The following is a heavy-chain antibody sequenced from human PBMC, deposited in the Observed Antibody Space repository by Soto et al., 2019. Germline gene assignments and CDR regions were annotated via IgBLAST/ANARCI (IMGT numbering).Heavy chain of an antibody. D-gene: IGHD6-13*01. CDR3: AKSFSSNWYDYFDY. V-gene: IGHV3-23*01. CDR2: ISGSGATT. J-gene: IGHJ4*02. CDR1: GITFIADA. Sequence: GGSLRLSCAASGITFIADAMSWVRQAPGKGLEWVSAISGSGATTYYADSVKGRFTISRDKSKNTLYLQMNSLRAEDTALYYCAKSFSSNWYDYFDYWGQGSLVTVSS.